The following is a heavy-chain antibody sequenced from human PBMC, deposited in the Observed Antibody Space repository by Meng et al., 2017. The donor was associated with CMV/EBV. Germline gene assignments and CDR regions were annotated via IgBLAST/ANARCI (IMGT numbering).Heavy chain of an antibody. J-gene: IGHJ4*02. CDR1: GFPLSTSGVG. CDR3: AHTYSSSSLFDY. CDR2: IYWNDDK. Sequence: SGATLVKPTQTLTLTCTFSGFPLSTSGVGVGWIRQHPGKALEWLALIYWNDDKRYSPSLKSRLTITKDTYKNQVVLTMTNMDPVDTATYYCAHTYSSSSLFDYWGQGTLVTVSS. D-gene: IGHD6-6*01. V-gene: IGHV2-5*01.